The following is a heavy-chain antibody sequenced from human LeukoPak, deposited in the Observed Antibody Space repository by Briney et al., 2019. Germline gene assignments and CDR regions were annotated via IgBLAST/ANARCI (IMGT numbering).Heavy chain of an antibody. J-gene: IGHJ4*02. Sequence: PSETLSLTCAVYGGSFSVYYWSWIRQPPGKGLEWIGEINHSGSTNYNPSLKSRVTISVDTSKNQFSLKLSSVTAADTAVYYCARGNTVVKRWLDYWGQGTLVTVSS. CDR1: GGSFSVYY. CDR2: INHSGST. CDR3: ARGNTVVKRWLDY. V-gene: IGHV4-34*01. D-gene: IGHD4-23*01.